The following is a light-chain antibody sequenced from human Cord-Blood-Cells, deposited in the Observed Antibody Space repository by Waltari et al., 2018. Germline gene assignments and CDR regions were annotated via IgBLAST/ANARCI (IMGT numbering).Light chain of an antibody. CDR3: QQYNSYSGA. Sequence: DIQMTQSPSTLSASVGDRVTITCRASQSISSWLAWYQQKPEKAPKLLIYKASSLESGVPSRFSGSGSGTEFTLTISSLQPDDFATYYCQQYNSYSGAFGGGTKVEIK. CDR1: QSISSW. J-gene: IGKJ4*01. CDR2: KAS. V-gene: IGKV1-5*03.